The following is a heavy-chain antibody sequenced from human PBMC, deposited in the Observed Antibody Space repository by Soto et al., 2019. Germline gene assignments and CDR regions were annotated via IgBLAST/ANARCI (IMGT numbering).Heavy chain of an antibody. V-gene: IGHV1-69*01. CDR3: ATATISPVSATLYHYGMDV. J-gene: IGHJ6*02. CDR2: IMPVFHTT. CDR1: GGTVNNFA. D-gene: IGHD6-25*01. Sequence: QVQLVQSGAEVQKPGSSVKVSCQASGGTVNNFAFTWVRQAPGQGLEWLGGIMPVFHTTNIAQTFQDRITVTADDFTTTVYMEMTSLRYDDTAVYYCATATISPVSATLYHYGMDVWGQGTTVTVSS.